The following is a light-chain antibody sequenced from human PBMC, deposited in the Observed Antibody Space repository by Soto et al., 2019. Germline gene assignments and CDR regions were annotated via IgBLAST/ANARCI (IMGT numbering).Light chain of an antibody. CDR1: SSNIGAGHE. Sequence: QSVLTQSPSVSGAPGQRVTISCTGSSSNIGAGHEVQWYQQFPGTAPKLLIYADNNRPSGVPDRFSGSTSGTSSSLAITGLQAEDEADYYCQSYDSGLHVVFGGGTKVTVL. V-gene: IGLV1-40*01. CDR2: ADN. CDR3: QSYDSGLHVV. J-gene: IGLJ2*01.